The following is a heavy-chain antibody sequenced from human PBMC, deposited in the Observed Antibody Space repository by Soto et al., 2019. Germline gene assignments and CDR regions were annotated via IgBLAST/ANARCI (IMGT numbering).Heavy chain of an antibody. D-gene: IGHD3-22*01. CDR1: GYTFTDYY. J-gene: IGHJ4*02. Sequence: ASVKVSCKASGYTFTDYYIHWVRQAPGQGLEWMGWINPNSGATNYAQKFQGWVTMTRDTSITTAYMELSRLRSDDTAVYYCARARAPHYYDSSLLFDYWGQGTLVTVSS. CDR3: ARARAPHYYDSSLLFDY. CDR2: INPNSGAT. V-gene: IGHV1-2*04.